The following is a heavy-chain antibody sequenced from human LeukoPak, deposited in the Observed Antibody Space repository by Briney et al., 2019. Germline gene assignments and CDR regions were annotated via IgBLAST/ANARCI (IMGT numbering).Heavy chain of an antibody. CDR2: ISYDGRNK. Sequence: GKSLRLSCAASGFTFNNYGMHWVRQAPGKGLEWVAVISYDGRNKHYPDSVKGRFTISRDISTDTLWLQMDSLRTEDTAVYYCARDLSDYDYVWGSYGGPFDYWGQGTLVTVSS. CDR1: GFTFNNYG. D-gene: IGHD3-16*01. V-gene: IGHV3-30*03. CDR3: ARDLSDYDYVWGSYGGPFDY. J-gene: IGHJ4*02.